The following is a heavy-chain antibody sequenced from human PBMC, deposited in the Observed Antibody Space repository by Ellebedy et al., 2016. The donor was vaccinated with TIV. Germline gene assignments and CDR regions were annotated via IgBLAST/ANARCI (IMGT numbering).Heavy chain of an antibody. Sequence: ASVKVSCXVSGYTLTELSMHWVRQAPGKGLEWMGGFDPEDGETIYAQKFQGRVTMTEDTSTDTAYMELSSLRSEDTAVYYCATVGSTPRYWFDPWGQGTLVTVSS. CDR1: GYTLTELS. J-gene: IGHJ5*02. CDR2: FDPEDGET. V-gene: IGHV1-24*01. D-gene: IGHD2-2*01. CDR3: ATVGSTPRYWFDP.